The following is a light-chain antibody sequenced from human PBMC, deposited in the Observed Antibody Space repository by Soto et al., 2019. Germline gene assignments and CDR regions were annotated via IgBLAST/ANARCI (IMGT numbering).Light chain of an antibody. V-gene: IGLV2-14*01. CDR3: SSYTSSSTV. J-gene: IGLJ1*01. CDR2: EGS. Sequence: QSALTQPASVSGSPGQSITISCTGSSSDVGGYHYVSWYQQYPGEAPKLVIYEGSNRPSGVSSRFSGSKSGNTASLTISGLQAEDEADYYCSSYTSSSTVFGTGTKVTVL. CDR1: SSDVGGYHY.